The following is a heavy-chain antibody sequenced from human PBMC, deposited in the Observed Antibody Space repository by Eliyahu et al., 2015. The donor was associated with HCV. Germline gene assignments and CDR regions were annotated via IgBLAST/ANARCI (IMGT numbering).Heavy chain of an antibody. J-gene: IGHJ4*02. D-gene: IGHD2-15*01. CDR1: GGTFXSFG. Sequence: VQLVQSVAEVKKPGSSVKVSCKASGGTFXSFGINWVRQAPGQRLEWVGGIVPMFGMSNYAQKFQGRVTITADKSTTTTYMEVSSLRSEDTAVYYCASDGNCSGGSCYSGWGQGTLVTVSS. V-gene: IGHV1-69*17. CDR3: ASDGNCSGGSCYSG. CDR2: IVPMFGMS.